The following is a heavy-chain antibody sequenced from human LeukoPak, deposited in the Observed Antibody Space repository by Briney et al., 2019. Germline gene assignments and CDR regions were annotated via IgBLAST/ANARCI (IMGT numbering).Heavy chain of an antibody. V-gene: IGHV3-48*01. CDR3: ARESISGHRDFDY. CDR1: GFTFSSYS. J-gene: IGHJ4*02. CDR2: ISSGSRTI. D-gene: IGHD1-26*01. Sequence: GGSLRLSCAACGFTFSSYSMNWVRQAPGKGLEWISYISSGSRTIYYGDSVKGRFTVSRDNAKNSLYLQMRSLRAEDTAVYYCARESISGHRDFDYWGKGTLVTVSS.